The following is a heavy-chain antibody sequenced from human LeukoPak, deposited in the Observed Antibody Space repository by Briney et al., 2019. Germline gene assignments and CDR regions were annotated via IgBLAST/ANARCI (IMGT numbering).Heavy chain of an antibody. CDR2: IYTSRST. Sequence: SETLSLTCTVSGGSISSYYWSWIRQPAGKGLEWIGRIYTSRSTNYNPSLKSRVTMSVDTSKNQFSLKLSSVTAADTAVYHCARLVPAYSSSWHWWFDPWGQGTLVTVSS. CDR1: GGSISSYY. V-gene: IGHV4-4*07. CDR3: ARLVPAYSSSWHWWFDP. J-gene: IGHJ5*02. D-gene: IGHD6-13*01.